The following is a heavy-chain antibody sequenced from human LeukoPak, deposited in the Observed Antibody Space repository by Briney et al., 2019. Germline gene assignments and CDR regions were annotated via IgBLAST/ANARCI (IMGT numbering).Heavy chain of an antibody. CDR3: ARVGPWVNPDYYYYYMDV. Sequence: GGSLRLSCAASGFTFSSYEMNWVRQAPGKGLEWVSSISSSSSYIYYADSVEGRFTISRDNAKNSLYLQMNSLRAEDAAVYYCARVGPWVNPDYYYYYMDVWGKGTTVTVSS. D-gene: IGHD1-14*01. CDR1: GFTFSSYE. V-gene: IGHV3-21*01. CDR2: ISSSSSYI. J-gene: IGHJ6*03.